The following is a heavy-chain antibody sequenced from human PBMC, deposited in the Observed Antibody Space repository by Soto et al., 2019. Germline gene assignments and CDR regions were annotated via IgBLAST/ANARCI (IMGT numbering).Heavy chain of an antibody. CDR3: AKKGYAGKWYYFDY. D-gene: IGHD5-12*01. CDR2: ISGNGGTT. V-gene: IGHV3-23*01. J-gene: IGHJ4*01. CDR1: GFTFSTYA. Sequence: PGGSLRLSCAASGFTFSTYAMSWVRQAPGKGLEWVSVISGNGGTTNYADSVKGRFTISRGNSKNTVYLQMNSLRAEDTAVYYCAKKGYAGKWYYFDYWGHGTRVTVSS.